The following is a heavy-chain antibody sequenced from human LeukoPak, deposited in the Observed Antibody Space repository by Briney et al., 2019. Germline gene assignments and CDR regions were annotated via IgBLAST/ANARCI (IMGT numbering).Heavy chain of an antibody. Sequence: SETLSLTCAVYGGSFSGYYWSWIRQPPGKGLEWIGEINHSGSTSYNPSLKSRVSISVDSSKNQFSLKLSSVTAADTAVYYCARGSDTAAGLYWGQGTLVTVSS. J-gene: IGHJ4*02. D-gene: IGHD6-13*01. V-gene: IGHV4-34*01. CDR2: INHSGST. CDR1: GGSFSGYY. CDR3: ARGSDTAAGLY.